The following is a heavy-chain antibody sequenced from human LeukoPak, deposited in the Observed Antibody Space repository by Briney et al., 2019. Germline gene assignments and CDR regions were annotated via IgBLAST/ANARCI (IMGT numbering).Heavy chain of an antibody. V-gene: IGHV3-48*03. CDR1: RFTFSSFQ. Sequence: GGSLRLSCAASRFTFSSFQMNWVRQAPGKGLEWVSYISSSGTTIFYADSVKGRFTISRDNAKNSLYLQMNSLRAEDTAVYYCASPWGDDAVTFDYWGQGTLVTVSS. CDR2: ISSSGTTI. J-gene: IGHJ4*02. D-gene: IGHD4-23*01. CDR3: ASPWGDDAVTFDY.